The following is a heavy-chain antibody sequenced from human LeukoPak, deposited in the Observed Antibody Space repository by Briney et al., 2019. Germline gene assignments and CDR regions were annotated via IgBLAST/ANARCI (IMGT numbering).Heavy chain of an antibody. CDR3: ARGGAVNGFDV. Sequence: SETLSLTCVVYAGSFSNYYWSWIRQIPGKGLEWIGEVYHSGSTDYNPSLKSRITISIDTSKSHFSLKLSPVTVADTAVYYCARGGAVNGFDVWGQGTRVTVSS. D-gene: IGHD6-19*01. V-gene: IGHV4-34*01. CDR1: AGSFSNYY. CDR2: VYHSGST. J-gene: IGHJ3*01.